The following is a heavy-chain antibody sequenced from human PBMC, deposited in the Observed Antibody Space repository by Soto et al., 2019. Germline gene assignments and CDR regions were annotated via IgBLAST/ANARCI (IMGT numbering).Heavy chain of an antibody. J-gene: IGHJ6*02. CDR3: ARDRNMLHLYQLLYHYYYGMDV. CDR1: GFTVNTYG. CDR2: LNPTTGTA. D-gene: IGHD2-2*01. Sequence: EVQLLESGGGLVQPGESLRLSCAVSGFTVNTYGLAWVRLAPGRGLESVSALNPTTGTASYRDSVKGRFTISRDDSKNTLYLQMNSLRAEDTAVYYCARDRNMLHLYQLLYHYYYGMDVWGQGTTVTVSS. V-gene: IGHV3-23*01.